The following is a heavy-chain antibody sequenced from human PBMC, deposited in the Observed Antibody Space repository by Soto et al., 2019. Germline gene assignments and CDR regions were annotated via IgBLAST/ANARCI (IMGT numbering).Heavy chain of an antibody. CDR3: ARKPYSHYYGMDV. V-gene: IGHV1-18*01. D-gene: IGHD2-21*01. CDR2: IIPYNDNT. CDR1: GYIFSDYG. Sequence: ASVKVSCKASGYIFSDYGINWVRLAPGQGLEWMGWIIPYNDNTKYAENFQGRVTLTTDTSTNTVYMELRSLTPDETGVYFCARKPYSHYYGMDVWGQGTSVTSP. J-gene: IGHJ6*02.